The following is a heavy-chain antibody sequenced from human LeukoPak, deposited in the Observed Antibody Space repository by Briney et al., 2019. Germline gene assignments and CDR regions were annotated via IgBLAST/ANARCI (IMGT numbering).Heavy chain of an antibody. V-gene: IGHV4-59*11. Sequence: PSETLSLTCTVSGGSISSHYWSWIRQPPGKGLEWIGYIYYSGSTNYNPSLKSRVTISVDTSKNQFSLKPSSVTAADTAVYYCARVVPAGARGGTARIWFGELSAKVYYYYYMDVWGKGTTVTVSS. D-gene: IGHD3-10*01. CDR1: GGSISSHY. J-gene: IGHJ6*03. CDR2: IYYSGST. CDR3: ARVVPAGARGGTARIWFGELSAKVYYYYYMDV.